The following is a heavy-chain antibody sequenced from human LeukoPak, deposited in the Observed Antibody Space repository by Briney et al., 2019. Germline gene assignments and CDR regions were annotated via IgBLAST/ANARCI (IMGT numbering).Heavy chain of an antibody. CDR3: ARDKDPYGAGSYWL. CDR2: IKQDGSEK. CDR1: GFTFSTYW. J-gene: IGHJ4*02. V-gene: IGHV3-7*05. Sequence: AGSLRLSCAASGFTFSTYWMSWVRQAPGKGLEWVANIKQDGSEKYYEDSVKGRFTISRDNAKNSLYLQMNSLRAEDTAVYYCARDKDPYGAGSYWLWGQGTLVTVSS. D-gene: IGHD3-10*01.